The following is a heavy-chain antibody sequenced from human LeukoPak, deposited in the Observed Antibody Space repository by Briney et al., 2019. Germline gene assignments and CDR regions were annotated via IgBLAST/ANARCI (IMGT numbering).Heavy chain of an antibody. CDR3: ARARGPYDYGDYFDY. D-gene: IGHD4-17*01. Sequence: GGSLRLSCEASGLTFSSYDMNWVRQAPGKGLEWVSYISSSGNLIHYADSVKGRFTFSRDNARNSLYLQMNSLRAEDTAVYYCARARGPYDYGDYFDYWGQGTLVTVSS. V-gene: IGHV3-48*03. CDR2: ISSSGNLI. CDR1: GLTFSSYD. J-gene: IGHJ4*02.